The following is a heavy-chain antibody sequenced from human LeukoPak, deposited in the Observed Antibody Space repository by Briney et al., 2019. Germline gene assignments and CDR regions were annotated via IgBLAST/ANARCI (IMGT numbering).Heavy chain of an antibody. Sequence: ASVKVSCKASGGTFSSYAISWVRQAPGQGLEWMGWISACNGNTNYAQKLQGRVTMTTDTSTSTAYMELRSLRSDDTAVYYCAREYYDILTGYSAMNYYYYYYMDVWGKGTTVTVSS. CDR1: GGTFSSYA. D-gene: IGHD3-9*01. CDR2: ISACNGNT. CDR3: AREYYDILTGYSAMNYYYYYYMDV. J-gene: IGHJ6*03. V-gene: IGHV1-18*01.